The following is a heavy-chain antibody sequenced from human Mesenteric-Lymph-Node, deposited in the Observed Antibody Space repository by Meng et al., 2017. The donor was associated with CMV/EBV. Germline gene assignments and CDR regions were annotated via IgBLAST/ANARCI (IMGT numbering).Heavy chain of an antibody. D-gene: IGHD3-10*01. Sequence: SETLSLTCTVSGGSIISGDRYWTWIRQSPGKGLEWIGNVYYSGTTSYNRSLKSRVTISVDTSKNQFSLKLASVIAADTAVYYCARSSSGSYAYWGQGTLVTVSS. CDR3: ARSSSGSYAY. V-gene: IGHV4-30-4*01. CDR2: VYYSGTT. J-gene: IGHJ4*02. CDR1: GGSIISGDRY.